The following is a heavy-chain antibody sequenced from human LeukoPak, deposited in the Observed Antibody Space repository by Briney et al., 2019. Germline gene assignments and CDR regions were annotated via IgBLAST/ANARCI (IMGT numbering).Heavy chain of an antibody. D-gene: IGHD1-26*01. V-gene: IGHV4-34*01. CDR2: INHSGST. CDR3: ARERVGATLEG. CDR1: GGSFSGYY. J-gene: IGHJ4*02. Sequence: KPSETLSLTCAVYGGSFSGYYWSWIRQPPGKGLEWIGEINHSGSTYYNPSLKSRVTISVDTSKNQFSLKLSSVTAADTAVYYCARERVGATLEGWGQGTLVTVSS.